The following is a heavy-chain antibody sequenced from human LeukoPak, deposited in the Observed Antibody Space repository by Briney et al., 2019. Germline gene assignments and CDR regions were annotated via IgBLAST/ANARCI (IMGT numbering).Heavy chain of an antibody. V-gene: IGHV3-30*02. CDR1: GFNFSRNG. CDR3: ARLPYYGDYGASGFDP. Sequence: PGGSLRLSCAASGFNFSRNGMHWVRQAPGQGLEWVAFIRFDGTNKFYGASVRGRFTISRDNSKNTLYLQMNGLRAEDTAVYYCARLPYYGDYGASGFDPWGQGTLVTVS. CDR2: IRFDGTNK. D-gene: IGHD4-17*01. J-gene: IGHJ5*02.